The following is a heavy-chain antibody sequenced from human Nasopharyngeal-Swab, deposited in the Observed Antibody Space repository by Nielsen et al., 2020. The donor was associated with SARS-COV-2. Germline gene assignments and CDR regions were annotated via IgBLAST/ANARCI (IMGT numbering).Heavy chain of an antibody. J-gene: IGHJ4*02. CDR1: GYTFTNYG. CDR3: TTVAGSYGRFDY. CDR2: ISAYNGNT. D-gene: IGHD1-26*01. V-gene: IGHV1-18*01. Sequence: ASVKVSCKASGYTFTNYGISWVRQAPGQGLEWMGWISAYNGNTNYAQKFQGRVTMTTDTSTSTAYMELRSLRSDDTAVYYCTTVAGSYGRFDYWGQGTLVTVSS.